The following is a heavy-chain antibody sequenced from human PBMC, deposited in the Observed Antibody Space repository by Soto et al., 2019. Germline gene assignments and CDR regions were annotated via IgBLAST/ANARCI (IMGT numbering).Heavy chain of an antibody. Sequence: EVQLVESGGGLVKPGGSLTLSCAGSGFAFRSYNMNWVRQPPGKGLEWVASISSGSSNIYYADSVKGRFTISRYNAKDSLYLQMDSLRGEDSAVYYSASATVVAGTFVFWCQGTLLTVPS. CDR1: GFAFRSYN. J-gene: IGHJ4*02. CDR3: ASATVVAGTFVF. V-gene: IGHV3-21*01. CDR2: ISSGSSNI. D-gene: IGHD2-15*01.